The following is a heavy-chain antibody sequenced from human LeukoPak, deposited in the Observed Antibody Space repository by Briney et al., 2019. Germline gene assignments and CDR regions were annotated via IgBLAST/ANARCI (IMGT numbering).Heavy chain of an antibody. CDR3: AKEGMHIAVAGRNAFDI. J-gene: IGHJ3*02. CDR2: ISYDGSNK. CDR1: GFTFSSYG. V-gene: IGHV3-30*18. Sequence: GRSLRLSCAASGFTFSSYGMHWVRQAPGKGLEWAAVISYDGSNKYYADSVKGRFTISRDNSKNTLYLQMNSLRAEDTAVYYCAKEGMHIAVAGRNAFDIWGQGTMVTVSS. D-gene: IGHD6-19*01.